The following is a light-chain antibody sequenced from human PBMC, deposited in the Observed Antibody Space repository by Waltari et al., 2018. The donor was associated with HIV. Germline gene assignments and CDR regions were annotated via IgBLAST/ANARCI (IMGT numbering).Light chain of an antibody. J-gene: IGLJ2*01. CDR3: NSRDSSGNHLMV. CDR1: SISSSY. Sequence: SSELTQDPAVSVALGQTVRITCQGDSISSSYASWYQQKPGQAPVLVIYGKNNRPSGIPDRFSGSSSGNTASLTITGAQAEDEADYYCNSRDSSGNHLMVFGGGTKLTVL. V-gene: IGLV3-19*01. CDR2: GKN.